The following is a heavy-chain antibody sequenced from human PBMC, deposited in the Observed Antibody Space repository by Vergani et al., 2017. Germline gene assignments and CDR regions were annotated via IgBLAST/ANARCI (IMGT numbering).Heavy chain of an antibody. J-gene: IGHJ3*02. Sequence: QVQLQESGPGLVKPSQTLSLTCTVSGGSISSGGYYWSWIRQHPGKGLEWIGYIYYSGSTYYNPSLKSLVTISVDTSKNQFSLKLSSVTAADTAVYYCVRGWVVGATRDAFDIWGQGTMVTVAS. CDR1: GGSISSGGYY. CDR3: VRGWVVGATRDAFDI. V-gene: IGHV4-31*01. CDR2: IYYSGST. D-gene: IGHD1-26*01.